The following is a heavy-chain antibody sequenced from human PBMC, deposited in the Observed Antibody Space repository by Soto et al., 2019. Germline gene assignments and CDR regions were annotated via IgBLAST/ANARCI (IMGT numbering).Heavy chain of an antibody. D-gene: IGHD6-6*01. J-gene: IGHJ1*01. CDR3: AKDHEYSSSSGSYSWYFQH. V-gene: IGHV3-30*18. CDR1: GFTFSSYG. CDR2: ISYDGSNK. Sequence: QVQLVESGGGVVQPGRSLRLSCAASGFTFSSYGMHWVRQAPGKGLEWVAVISYDGSNKYYADSVKGRFTISRDNSKNTLYLQMNSLRAEDTAVYYCAKDHEYSSSSGSYSWYFQHWGQGTLVTVSS.